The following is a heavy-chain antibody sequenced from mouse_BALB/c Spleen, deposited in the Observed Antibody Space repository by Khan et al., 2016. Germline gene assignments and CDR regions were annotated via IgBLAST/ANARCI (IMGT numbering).Heavy chain of an antibody. CDR3: ARSSGGSYNYAMDY. Sequence: QIQLVQSGPELKKPGETVKISCKASGYTFTNYGMNWVKQAPGKGLKWMVWINTYTGEPTYADDFKGRFAFSLETSASTAYLQINNLKNEDTATYCCARSSGGSYNYAMDYWGQGTSVTVSS. CDR1: GYTFTNYG. CDR2: INTYTGEP. V-gene: IGHV9-3-1*01. J-gene: IGHJ4*01. D-gene: IGHD1-1*02.